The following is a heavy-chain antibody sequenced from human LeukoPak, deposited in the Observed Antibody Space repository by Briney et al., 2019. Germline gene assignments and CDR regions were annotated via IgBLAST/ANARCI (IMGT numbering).Heavy chain of an antibody. CDR2: ICGSGGST. J-gene: IGHJ4*01. CDR3: SKDDNDFDG. V-gene: IGHV3-23*01. Sequence: GGSLRLSCAASGFAFRSYTMSWVRQAPGKGLEWVSAICGSGGSTYYADSVKGRFTISRDNSKNTLYLQMTSLTAEARPLYYFSKDDNDFDGWGQGTMVTASS. D-gene: IGHD1-14*01. CDR1: GFAFRSYT.